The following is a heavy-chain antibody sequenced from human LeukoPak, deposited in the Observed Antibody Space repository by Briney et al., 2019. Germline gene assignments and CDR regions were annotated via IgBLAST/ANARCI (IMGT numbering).Heavy chain of an antibody. J-gene: IGHJ4*02. CDR3: ASTYDFWSDLEY. D-gene: IGHD3-3*01. V-gene: IGHV3-7*01. CDR1: GFTFSSYW. CDR2: IKQDGSEK. Sequence: PGGSLRLSCAASGFTFSSYWMSWVRQAPGKGLEWVANIKQDGSEKYYVDSVKGRFTISRDNAKSSLYLQMNSLRAEDTAVYYCASTYDFWSDLEYWGQGTLVTVSS.